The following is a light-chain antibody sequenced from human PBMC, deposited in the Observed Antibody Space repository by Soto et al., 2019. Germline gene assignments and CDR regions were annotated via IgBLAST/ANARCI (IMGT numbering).Light chain of an antibody. CDR3: QQYKSYSPYT. CDR2: DAS. V-gene: IGKV1-5*01. CDR1: QSISRW. Sequence: DIQLTQSPSTLSASVGDRLTITCRASQSISRWLAWYQQKPGKAPKLLIYDASSLDTGVPARFSGSGSGTEFTLTISSLQSDDFASYYCQQYKSYSPYTFGQGTKVDIK. J-gene: IGKJ2*01.